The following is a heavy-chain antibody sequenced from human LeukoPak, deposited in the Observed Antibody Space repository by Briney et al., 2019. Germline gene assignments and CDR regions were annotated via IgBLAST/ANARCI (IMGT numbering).Heavy chain of an antibody. Sequence: PGGSLRLSCAASGFTFTNAWMTWVRQAPGKGLEWVGRINSKGDGETTDYAAPVKGRFSMSRDDSKATMYLQMYSLEAEDTAVYYCTTDLGLTMIRGVIVYWGQGALVTVSS. CDR1: GFTFTNAW. CDR2: INSKGDGETT. J-gene: IGHJ4*02. V-gene: IGHV3-15*01. CDR3: TTDLGLTMIRGVIVY. D-gene: IGHD3-10*01.